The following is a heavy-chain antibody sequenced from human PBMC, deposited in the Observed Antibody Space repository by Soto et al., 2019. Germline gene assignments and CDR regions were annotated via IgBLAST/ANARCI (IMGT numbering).Heavy chain of an antibody. V-gene: IGHV4-31*03. CDR3: ARVTRGVTIFGVVTHFDY. CDR1: GGYISSGVYY. Sequence: TSETLSLTCTVAGGYISSGVYYWSWIRQHPGKGLEWIGYIYYSGSTYYNPSLKSRVTISVDTSKNQFSLKLSSVTAADTAVYYCARVTRGVTIFGVVTHFDYWGQGTLVTVSS. D-gene: IGHD3-3*01. J-gene: IGHJ4*02. CDR2: IYYSGST.